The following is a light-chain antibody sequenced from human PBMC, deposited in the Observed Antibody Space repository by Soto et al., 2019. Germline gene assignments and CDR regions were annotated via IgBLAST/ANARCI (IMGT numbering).Light chain of an antibody. J-gene: IGKJ3*01. CDR3: QHNDNSPKFT. CDR2: GAS. CDR1: QSIDSYY. Sequence: EIVLTQSPGTLSLSPGERATLSCRASQSIDSYYLAWYQQKPGQAPRLLIYGASNRATGIPDRFSGSGSGTDFTLTISRLEPEDFAVFYCQHNDNSPKFTFGPGTKVDIK. V-gene: IGKV3-20*01.